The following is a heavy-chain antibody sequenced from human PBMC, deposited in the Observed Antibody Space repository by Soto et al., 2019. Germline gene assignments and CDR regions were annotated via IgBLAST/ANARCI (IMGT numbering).Heavy chain of an antibody. V-gene: IGHV3-23*01. D-gene: IGHD4-17*01. Sequence: GGSLRLSCAASGFSFDTYAMSWVRQAPGKGLEWVSSISGSGGNTYYADSVKGRFTISRDNSKNTLYLQMNSLRAEDTAVYYCARDSVTTVYYFDYWGQGTLVTVSS. CDR2: ISGSGGNT. J-gene: IGHJ4*02. CDR3: ARDSVTTVYYFDY. CDR1: GFSFDTYA.